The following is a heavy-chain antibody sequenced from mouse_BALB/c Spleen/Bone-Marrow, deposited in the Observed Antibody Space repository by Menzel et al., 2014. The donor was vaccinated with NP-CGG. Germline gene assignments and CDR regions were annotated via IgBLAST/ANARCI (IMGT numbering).Heavy chain of an antibody. V-gene: IGHV3-2*02. CDR1: GYSITSDSA. D-gene: IGHD2-1*01. CDR2: ISYSGST. Sequence: EVQLQESGPGLVKPSQSLSLTCTVTGYSITSDSAWNWIRQFPGNKLEWMAYISYSGSTTYNPSLKSRISITRDTSKNQFFLQSNSVTTEDTATYYCARRGYYGTFLFAYWGQGTLVTVSA. J-gene: IGHJ3*01. CDR3: ARRGYYGTFLFAY.